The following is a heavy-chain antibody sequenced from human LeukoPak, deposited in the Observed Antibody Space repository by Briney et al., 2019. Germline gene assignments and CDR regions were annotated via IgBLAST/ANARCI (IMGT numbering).Heavy chain of an antibody. V-gene: IGHV1-18*01. CDR1: GYTFTSYG. CDR3: ARREYYYDSTGGAFDI. J-gene: IGHJ3*02. Sequence: ASVKVSCKASGYTFTSYGISWVRQAPGQGLEWMGWISAYNGNTNYAQKLQGRVTMTTDTSTSTAYMELRSLRSDDTAVYYCARREYYYDSTGGAFDIWGQGTMVTVSS. CDR2: ISAYNGNT. D-gene: IGHD3-22*01.